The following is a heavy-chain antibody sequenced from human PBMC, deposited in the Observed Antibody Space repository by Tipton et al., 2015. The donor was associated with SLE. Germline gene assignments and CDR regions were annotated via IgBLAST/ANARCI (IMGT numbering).Heavy chain of an antibody. CDR3: ARKQWFGELSAFDI. Sequence: TLSLTCAVSGYSISNNYYGGWIRQPPGKGLEWIGSIFHTGLTYSNPSLKSRVTISVDTSKNQFSLSLTSVTAADTAVYYCARKQWFGELSAFDIWGQGTMVTVSS. CDR1: GYSISNNYY. V-gene: IGHV4-38-2*01. D-gene: IGHD3-10*01. CDR2: IFHTGLT. J-gene: IGHJ3*02.